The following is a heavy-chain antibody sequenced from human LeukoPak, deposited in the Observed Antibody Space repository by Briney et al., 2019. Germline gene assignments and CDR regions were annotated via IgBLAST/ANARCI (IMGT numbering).Heavy chain of an antibody. CDR1: GFTFSSYS. CDR2: ISSSSSYI. D-gene: IGHD6-6*01. V-gene: IGHV3-21*01. CDR3: ARMEYSSSSGIDY. J-gene: IGHJ4*02. Sequence: GGSLRLSCAASGFTFSSYSMNWVRQAPGKGLEWVSSISSSSSYIYYADSVKGRFTISRDNAKNSLYLQMNSLRAEDTAVYYCARMEYSSSSGIDYWGQGTLVTVSS.